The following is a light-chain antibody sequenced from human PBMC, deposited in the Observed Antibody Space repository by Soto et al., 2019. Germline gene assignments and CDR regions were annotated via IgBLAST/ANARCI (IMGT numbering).Light chain of an antibody. V-gene: IGKV3-15*01. CDR3: HQYNNWWT. CDR1: QSFSSN. Sequence: EIVMTQSPATLSVSPGERATLSCRASQSFSSNLAWYQQKPGQAPRLLIYGASTRATGIPARFSGSGSGTEFTLTISSLQSEDFAVYYCHQYNNWWTFGQGTKVDI. CDR2: GAS. J-gene: IGKJ1*01.